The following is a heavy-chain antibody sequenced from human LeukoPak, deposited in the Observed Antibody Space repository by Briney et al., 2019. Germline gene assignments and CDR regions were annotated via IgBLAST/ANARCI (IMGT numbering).Heavy chain of an antibody. CDR2: ISSSGSTI. J-gene: IGHJ4*02. CDR1: GFTFSSHE. CDR3: ARENPPIVEFDY. Sequence: PGGSLRLSCAASGFTFSSHEMNWVRQAPGKGLEWVSYISSSGSTIYYADSVKGRFTISRDNAKNSLYLQMNSLRAEDTAAYYCARENPPIVEFDYWGQGTLVTVSS. V-gene: IGHV3-48*03. D-gene: IGHD3-16*02.